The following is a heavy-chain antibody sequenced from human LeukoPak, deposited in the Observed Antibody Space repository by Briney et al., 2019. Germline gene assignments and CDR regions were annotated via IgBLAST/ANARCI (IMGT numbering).Heavy chain of an antibody. D-gene: IGHD5-18*01. CDR1: GFTVSSDY. CDR2: IYNDGRT. V-gene: IGHV3-66*01. CDR3: VRDDSRWGSYGLDY. Sequence: GGSLRLSCAASGFTVSSDYMTWVRQAPGKGLEWVSVIYNDGRTSYADSVKGRFTISRDSSKNTVFLQMNSLRAEDTAVYYCVRDDSRWGSYGLDYWGQGTLVTVSS. J-gene: IGHJ4*02.